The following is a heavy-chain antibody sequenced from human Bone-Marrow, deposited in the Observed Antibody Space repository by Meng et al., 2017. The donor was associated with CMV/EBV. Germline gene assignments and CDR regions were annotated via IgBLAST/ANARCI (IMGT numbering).Heavy chain of an antibody. D-gene: IGHD2-2*01. CDR3: AKGYCSSTSCSYPHYSIDV. CDR1: GFTFGDYG. CDR2: INWNGGST. J-gene: IGHJ6*02. Sequence: GESLKISCAASGFTFGDYGMSWVRQAPGKGLEWVSGINWNGGSTGYADSVKGRFTISRDNAKNSLYLQMNSLRAEDTSVYYCAKGYCSSTSCSYPHYSIDVWGQGTMVTVSS. V-gene: IGHV3-20*04.